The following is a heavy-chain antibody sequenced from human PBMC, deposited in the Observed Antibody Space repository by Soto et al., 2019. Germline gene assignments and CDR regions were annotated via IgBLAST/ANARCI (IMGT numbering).Heavy chain of an antibody. D-gene: IGHD2-2*02. CDR1: GFTLSNAW. CDR3: AREEVPPAAIAFWFET. J-gene: IGHJ5*02. V-gene: IGHV3-15*01. Sequence: GGSLRLSCAASGFTLSNAWMIWVRQAPGKGLEWVGRIKSKTNAGTTDYAASVKDRFTISRDDSKNTLHLQMSSLKIEDTGLYYCAREEVPPAAIAFWFETWGQGTLVTVSS. CDR2: IKSKTNAGTT.